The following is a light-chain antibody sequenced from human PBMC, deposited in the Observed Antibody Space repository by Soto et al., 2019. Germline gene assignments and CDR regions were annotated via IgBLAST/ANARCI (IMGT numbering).Light chain of an antibody. Sequence: DIQMTQSPSSLSASVGDRVTIACRASQGIKNYLAWYQHKPGKVPQILIFAASTLQSGVPSRFSGSGSGTDFTLTISSLQPEDVATYYCQKYDGVPWTFGQVTKVEIK. CDR3: QKYDGVPWT. CDR1: QGIKNY. CDR2: AAS. V-gene: IGKV1-27*01. J-gene: IGKJ1*01.